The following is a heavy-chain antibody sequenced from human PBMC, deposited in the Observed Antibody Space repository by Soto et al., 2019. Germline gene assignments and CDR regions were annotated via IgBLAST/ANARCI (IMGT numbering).Heavy chain of an antibody. CDR3: AKDGDYDYIWGSYRLNHFDY. V-gene: IGHV3-23*01. J-gene: IGHJ4*02. CDR2: ISGSGGST. D-gene: IGHD3-16*02. CDR1: GFTFSSYA. Sequence: PGGSLRLSCAASGFTFSSYAMSWVRQAPGKGLEWVSAISGSGGSTYYADSVKGRFTISRDNSKNTLYLQMNSLRAEDTAVYYCAKDGDYDYIWGSYRLNHFDYWGQGTRVTVSS.